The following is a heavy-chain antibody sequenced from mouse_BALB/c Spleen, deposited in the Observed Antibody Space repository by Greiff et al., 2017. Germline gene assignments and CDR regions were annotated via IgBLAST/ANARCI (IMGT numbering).Heavy chain of an antibody. J-gene: IGHJ4*01. D-gene: IGHD2-14*01. CDR1: GYTFTDYN. V-gene: IGHV1-18*01. Sequence: VHVKQSGPELVKPGASVKIPCKASGYTFTDYNMDWVKQSHGKSLEWIGDINPNNGGTIYNQKFKGKATLTVDKSSSTAYMELRSLTSEDTAVYYCAREGYDGIYAMDYWGQGTSVTVSS. CDR2: INPNNGGT. CDR3: AREGYDGIYAMDY.